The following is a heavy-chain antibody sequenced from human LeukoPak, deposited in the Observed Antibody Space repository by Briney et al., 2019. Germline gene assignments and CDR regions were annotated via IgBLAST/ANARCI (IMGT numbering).Heavy chain of an antibody. V-gene: IGHV4-34*01. CDR1: GGSFSGYY. CDR2: INHSGSS. CDR3: AKTGTFRGVITNWFAP. Sequence: ETLSLTCAVYGGSFSGYYRSWIRQPPGKGLEWIGEINHSGSSNYNPSLKSRVTISVATSKNMFSLKLSSLTAADTAVYSCAKTGTFRGVITNWFAPWGQRTLVTVSS. D-gene: IGHD3-10*01. J-gene: IGHJ5*02.